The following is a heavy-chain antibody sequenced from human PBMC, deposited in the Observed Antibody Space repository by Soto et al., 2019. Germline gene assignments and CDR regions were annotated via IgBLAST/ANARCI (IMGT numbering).Heavy chain of an antibody. J-gene: IGHJ6*02. CDR3: ARGDYDFWSGYSRPYYYYGMDV. Sequence: ASVKVSCKASGYTFTNYGISWVRQATGQGLEWMGWMNPNSGNTGYAQKFQGRVTMTRNTSISTAYMELSSLRSEDTAVYYCARGDYDFWSGYSRPYYYYGMDVWGQGTTVTVSS. D-gene: IGHD3-3*01. CDR2: MNPNSGNT. CDR1: GYTFTNYG. V-gene: IGHV1-8*02.